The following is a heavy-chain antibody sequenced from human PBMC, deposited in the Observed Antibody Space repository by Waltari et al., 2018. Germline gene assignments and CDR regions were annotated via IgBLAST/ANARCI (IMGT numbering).Heavy chain of an antibody. J-gene: IGHJ1*01. Sequence: QLQLQESGPGLVKPSETLSLTCTVPGGSISSNYNWGWNRQPPGKGLEWMGNMQYRGSTFYNPSLKSRVTISLDTWSNQFSLRLSSVGAADTAVYFCGRIAFGDDGGYFQHWGQGTLVTVSS. CDR1: GGSISSNYN. D-gene: IGHD4-17*01. V-gene: IGHV4-39*01. CDR3: GRIAFGDDGGYFQH. CDR2: MQYRGST.